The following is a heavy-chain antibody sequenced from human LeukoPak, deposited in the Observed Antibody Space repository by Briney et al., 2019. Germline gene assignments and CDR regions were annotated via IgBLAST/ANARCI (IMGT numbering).Heavy chain of an antibody. CDR2: ISAYNGNT. J-gene: IGHJ4*02. CDR1: GYTFTSYG. Sequence: ASVKVSCKASGYTFTSYGISWVRQAPGQGLEWMGWISAYNGNTNYAQKLQGRVTMTTDTSTSTAYMELRSLRSDDTAVYYCARARVVVVAATDFDYWGQGTLVTVSS. V-gene: IGHV1-18*01. D-gene: IGHD2-15*01. CDR3: ARARVVVVAATDFDY.